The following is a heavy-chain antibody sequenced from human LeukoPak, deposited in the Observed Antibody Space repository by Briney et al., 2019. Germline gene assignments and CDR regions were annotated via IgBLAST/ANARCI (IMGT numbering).Heavy chain of an antibody. J-gene: IGHJ4*02. CDR2: ISGSGGST. Sequence: GGSLRLSCAASGFTVSSNYMSWVRQAPGKGLEWVSAISGSGGSTYYADSVKGRFTISRDNSKNTLYLQMNSLRAEDTAVYYCAKPSFDYGDYFDYWGQGTLVTVSS. D-gene: IGHD4-17*01. V-gene: IGHV3-23*01. CDR1: GFTVSSNY. CDR3: AKPSFDYGDYFDY.